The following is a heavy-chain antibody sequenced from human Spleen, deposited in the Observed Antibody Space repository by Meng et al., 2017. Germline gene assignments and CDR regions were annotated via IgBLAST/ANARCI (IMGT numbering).Heavy chain of an antibody. J-gene: IGHJ4*02. CDR1: GYTFPDYW. CDR3: ARDEDISAAGKLFGDY. D-gene: IGHD6-13*01. V-gene: IGHV1-2*06. CDR2: IDPKSGDT. Sequence: ASVKVSCKASGYTFPDYWLHWVRRAPGQGLEWMGRIDPKSGDTQYAQRFQGRVTMTGDTSISTAYMELSGLRSDETAMYYCARDEDISAAGKLFGDYWGQGTLVTVSS.